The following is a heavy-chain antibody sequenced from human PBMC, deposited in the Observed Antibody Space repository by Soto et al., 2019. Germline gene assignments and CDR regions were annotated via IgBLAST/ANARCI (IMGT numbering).Heavy chain of an antibody. D-gene: IGHD5-12*01. CDR1: GYTFISYD. J-gene: IGHJ4*02. CDR2: MNPNTGDT. CDR3: ARGDGSIFDY. V-gene: IGHV1-8*01. Sequence: QVQLVQSGAEVKKPGASVKVSCKDSGYTFISYDINCVRQATGQGLEWLGWMNPNTGDTGYAQKFQGRVTLTINTSITTDNLELSSLRSDDTAVYFCARGDGSIFDYWGQGTLVTGSS.